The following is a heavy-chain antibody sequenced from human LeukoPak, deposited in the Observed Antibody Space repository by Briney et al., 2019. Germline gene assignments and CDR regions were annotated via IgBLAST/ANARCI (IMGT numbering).Heavy chain of an antibody. CDR3: ARWGRTYNILTGYSY. J-gene: IGHJ4*02. V-gene: IGHV3-11*01. Sequence: GGSLRLSCAASGFTFSDYYMSWIRQAPGKGLEWVSYISSRSNTIYYADSVKGRFTISRDNAKNSLYLHMNSLRSEDTAVYYCARWGRTYNILTGYSYWGQGTLVTVSS. CDR2: ISSRSNTI. D-gene: IGHD3-9*01. CDR1: GFTFSDYY.